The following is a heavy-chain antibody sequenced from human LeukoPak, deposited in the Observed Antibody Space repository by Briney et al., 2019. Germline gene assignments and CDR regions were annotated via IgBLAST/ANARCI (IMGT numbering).Heavy chain of an antibody. CDR1: GGSISSSCYY. V-gene: IGHV4-39*01. D-gene: IGHD5-18*01. J-gene: IGHJ4*02. Sequence: SETLSLTCTVSGGSISSSCYYWGWIRQPPGKGLEWIGSIYYSGSTYYNPSLKSRVTISVDTSKKQFSLKLSSVTAADTALYYCARHRLQDPCRYWGQGTLVTVSS. CDR2: IYYSGST. CDR3: ARHRLQDPCRY.